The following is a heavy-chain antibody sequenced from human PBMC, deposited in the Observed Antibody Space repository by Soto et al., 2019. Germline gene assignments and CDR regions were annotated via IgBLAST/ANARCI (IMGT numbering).Heavy chain of an antibody. D-gene: IGHD3-22*01. Sequence: SETLSLTCAVSGYSISSGYYWGWLRRPTGKGLECVGSIYHGGSTYYNPSLNSRVTLSIDMTNNHVSLILNSVTAADTAVYYCARVGPWVPYYYDSSPYTFENWFDPWGQGTLVTVSS. CDR2: IYHGGST. V-gene: IGHV4-38-2*01. CDR1: GYSISSGYY. J-gene: IGHJ5*02. CDR3: ARVGPWVPYYYDSSPYTFENWFDP.